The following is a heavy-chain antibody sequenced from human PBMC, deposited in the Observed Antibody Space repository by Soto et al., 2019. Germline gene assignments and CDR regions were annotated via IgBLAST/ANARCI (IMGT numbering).Heavy chain of an antibody. V-gene: IGHV4-30-4*01. J-gene: IGHJ4*02. CDR1: GGSISSCDYY. CDR3: ARGVYYDSSGYDY. D-gene: IGHD3-22*01. CDR2: IYYSGRT. Sequence: SETLSLTCTVSGGSISSCDYYWGWIRQPPGKGLEWIGYIYYSGRTYYNPSLKRRVTISGDTSKNQFSLKLSSVTAEDTAVYYCARGVYYDSSGYDYWGQGTLVTVSS.